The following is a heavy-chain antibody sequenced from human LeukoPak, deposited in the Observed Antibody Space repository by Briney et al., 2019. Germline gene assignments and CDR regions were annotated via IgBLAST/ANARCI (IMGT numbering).Heavy chain of an antibody. J-gene: IGHJ6*02. D-gene: IGHD6-19*01. CDR3: AKDQSGWYSSYYHYGMDV. V-gene: IGHV3-30*18. CDR2: ISYDGSNK. CDR1: GFTYSSYG. Sequence: GRSLRLSCAASGFTYSSYGMHWVRQAPGKGLEWVAVISYDGSNKYYADSVKGRFTISRDNSKNTLYLQMNSLRAEETAVYYCAKDQSGWYSSYYHYGMDVWGQGTTVTVSS.